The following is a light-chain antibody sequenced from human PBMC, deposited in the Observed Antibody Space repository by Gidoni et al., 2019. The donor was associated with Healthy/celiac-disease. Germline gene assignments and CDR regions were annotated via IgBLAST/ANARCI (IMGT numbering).Light chain of an antibody. V-gene: IGKV3-15*01. J-gene: IGKJ2*01. Sequence: DTVMTPSPATLSVSPGERATLSCRASQSVSSNLAWYQQKPGQAPRLLIYGASTRATGIPARFSGSGSGTEFTLTISSLQSEDFAVYYCQQYNSWPPYTFGQGTKLEIK. CDR1: QSVSSN. CDR3: QQYNSWPPYT. CDR2: GAS.